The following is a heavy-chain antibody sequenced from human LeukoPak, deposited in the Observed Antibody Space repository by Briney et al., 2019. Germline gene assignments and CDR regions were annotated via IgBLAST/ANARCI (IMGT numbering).Heavy chain of an antibody. CDR2: IYYSGST. V-gene: IGHV4-59*01. J-gene: IGHJ4*02. CDR1: GGSISSYY. D-gene: IGHD4-17*01. Sequence: SETLSLTCTVSGGSISSYYWSWIRQPPGKQLLWIGYIYYSGSTNYNPSLKSRVTISVDTSKNQFSLKLSSLTAAVTAGDYCARALWTVTTGTKFDYWGQGTLVTVSS. CDR3: ARALWTVTTGTKFDY.